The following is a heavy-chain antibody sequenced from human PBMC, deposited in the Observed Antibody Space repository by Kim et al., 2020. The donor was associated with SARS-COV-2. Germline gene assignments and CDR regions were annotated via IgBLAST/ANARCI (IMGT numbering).Heavy chain of an antibody. CDR3: AILKYYYDSSGYPFDY. Sequence: GGSLRLSCAASGFTVSSNYMSWVRQAPGKGLEWVSVIYSGGSTYYADSVKGRFTISRDKSKNTLYLQMNSLRAEDTAVYYCAILKYYYDSSGYPFDYWGQGTLVTVSS. V-gene: IGHV3-53*01. D-gene: IGHD3-22*01. J-gene: IGHJ4*02. CDR2: IYSGGST. CDR1: GFTVSSNY.